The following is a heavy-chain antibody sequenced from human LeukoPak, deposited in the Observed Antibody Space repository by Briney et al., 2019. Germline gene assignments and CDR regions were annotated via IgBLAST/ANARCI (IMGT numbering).Heavy chain of an antibody. V-gene: IGHV4-61*02. CDR2: ISNSGST. J-gene: IGHJ6*03. CDR1: SGSMNSGLYY. D-gene: IGHD5/OR15-5a*01. Sequence: SQTLSLTCTVSSGSMNSGLYYWTWIRQPAGKGLEWIGRISNSGSTTYNPSFMSRGTITLDTSKNSFSLKVTSVTAADTAVYYCARETKDIYSPSWGLYDTYYYIDAWGSGTTVTVSS. CDR3: ARETKDIYSPSWGLYDTYYYIDA.